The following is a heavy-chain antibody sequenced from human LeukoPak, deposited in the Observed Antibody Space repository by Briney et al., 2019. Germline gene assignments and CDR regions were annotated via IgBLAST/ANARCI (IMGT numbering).Heavy chain of an antibody. CDR1: GYSFTSYW. V-gene: IGHV5-51*01. D-gene: IGHD2-15*01. J-gene: IGHJ5*02. CDR3: ARSLRSATPWWFDP. Sequence: GESLKISCKGSGYSFTSYWFGWVRQMPGKGLEWMGIIYPGDSDTRYSPSFQGQVTISADKSNSTAYLQWSSLKASDTAMYYCARSLRSATPWWFDPWGQGTLVTVSS. CDR2: IYPGDSDT.